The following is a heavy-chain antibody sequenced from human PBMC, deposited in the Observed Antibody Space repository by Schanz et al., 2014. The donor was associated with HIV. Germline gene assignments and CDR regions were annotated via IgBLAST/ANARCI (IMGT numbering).Heavy chain of an antibody. CDR3: ARGECDFWSGYCPHFHYFDLDV. CDR1: GGTFMTYA. J-gene: IGHJ6*02. CDR2: IIPVFGTT. Sequence: QDHLLQSGPEVKKPGASVKVSCKASGGTFMTYAISWVRQAPGQGLEWMGGIIPVFGTTNYAQKFQGRVTITADKSTSTAYMELSSLRSEDTAVYYCARGECDFWSGYCPHFHYFDLDVWGPGTSVTVSS. V-gene: IGHV1-69*06. D-gene: IGHD3-3*01.